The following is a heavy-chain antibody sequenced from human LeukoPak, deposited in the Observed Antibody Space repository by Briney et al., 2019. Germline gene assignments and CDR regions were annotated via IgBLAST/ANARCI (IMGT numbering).Heavy chain of an antibody. V-gene: IGHV3-15*01. CDR1: GFTFSNAW. CDR3: ARGPPYGDGFDI. CDR2: IKSKTDGGTT. Sequence: SGGSLRLSCAASGFTFSNAWMSWVRQAPGKGLEWVGHIKSKTDGGTTDYVAPVKGRFTISRDDSKNTLYLQMNSLKTEDTAVYYCARGPPYGDGFDIWGQGTMVTVSS. J-gene: IGHJ3*02. D-gene: IGHD4-17*01.